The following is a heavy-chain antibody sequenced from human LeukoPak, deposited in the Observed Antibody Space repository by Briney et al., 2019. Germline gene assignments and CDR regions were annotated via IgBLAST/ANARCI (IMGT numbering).Heavy chain of an antibody. J-gene: IGHJ3*02. Sequence: GGSLRLSCAASGFTFSTFGMHWVRQVPGQGLEWVTFIPYDGSNKYYADSVKGRFTISRDNSKNTLYLQMSRLRAEDTAVYYCAKDTTTVTGHAFDIWGQGTMVTVSS. D-gene: IGHD4-17*01. CDR3: AKDTTTVTGHAFDI. CDR2: IPYDGSNK. V-gene: IGHV3-30*02. CDR1: GFTFSTFG.